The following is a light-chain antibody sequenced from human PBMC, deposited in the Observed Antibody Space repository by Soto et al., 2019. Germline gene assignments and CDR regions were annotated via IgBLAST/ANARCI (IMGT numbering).Light chain of an antibody. J-gene: IGLJ3*02. CDR3: CSYAASYTLL. V-gene: IGLV2-11*01. Sequence: QSALTQPRSVSASPGQSVTISCTGTSSNVGGYNYVSWYQQNPGKAPKLMIYDASKRPPAVPDRFSGSKSGNAAFLTISGLQVEDEADYYCCSYAASYTLLFGGGTKVTVL. CDR1: SSNVGGYNY. CDR2: DAS.